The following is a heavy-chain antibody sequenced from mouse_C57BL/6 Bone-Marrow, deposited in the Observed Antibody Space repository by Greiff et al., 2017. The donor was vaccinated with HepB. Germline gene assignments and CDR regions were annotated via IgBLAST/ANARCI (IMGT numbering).Heavy chain of an antibody. CDR2: IRSKSSNYAT. CDR1: GFTFNTYA. CDR3: VRGGGYGKKGYWYFDV. J-gene: IGHJ1*03. D-gene: IGHD2-1*01. V-gene: IGHV10-3*01. Sequence: GGGLVQPKGSLKLSCAASGFTFNTYAMHWVRQAPGKGLEWVARIRSKSSNYATYYADSVKDRFTISRDDSQSMLYLQMNNLKTEDTAMYYCVRGGGYGKKGYWYFDVWGTGTTVTVSS.